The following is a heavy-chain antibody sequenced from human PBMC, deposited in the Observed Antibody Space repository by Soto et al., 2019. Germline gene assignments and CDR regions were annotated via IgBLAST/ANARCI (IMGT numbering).Heavy chain of an antibody. CDR3: ARHDSSSSRDY. V-gene: IGHV5-10-1*01. CDR1: GYSFTSCW. Sequence: GGSLKISCKGSGYSFTSCWLSWVRQMPRKGLELMGRIDPSDSYTNYSPSFQGHVTTSADKSISTAYLQCSRLKASDTAMYYCARHDSSSSRDYWGQGTLVTVSS. CDR2: IDPSDSYT. J-gene: IGHJ4*02. D-gene: IGHD6-6*01.